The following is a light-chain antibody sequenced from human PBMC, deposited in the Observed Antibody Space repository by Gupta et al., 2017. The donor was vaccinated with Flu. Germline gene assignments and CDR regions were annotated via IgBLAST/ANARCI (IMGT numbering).Light chain of an antibody. CDR3: QYYGSYSRS. CDR1: QSITQW. V-gene: IGKV1-5*03. J-gene: IGKJ2*03. Sequence: DIQLTQSPSTLSASVGDSVTITCRASQSITQWLAWYQQKSGKAPNLLIYKTSTLEHGVPSRFSGSRSGSEFTLTISGLQPGDFATYYCQYYGSYSRSFGQGTKLEI. CDR2: KTS.